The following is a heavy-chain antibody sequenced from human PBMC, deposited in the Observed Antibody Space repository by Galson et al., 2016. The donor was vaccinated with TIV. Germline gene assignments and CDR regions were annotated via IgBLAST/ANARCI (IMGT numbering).Heavy chain of an antibody. CDR2: ISAGGGRT. CDR3: AKVPSSGFSYYYGIDV. D-gene: IGHD3-22*01. J-gene: IGHJ6*02. V-gene: IGHV3-23*01. Sequence: SQRLSCAASGFTFSSFAVSWVRQAPGKGLEWVSGISAGGGRTNYADSVKGRFTISRDNSKKMLYLQLNSLRAEDTAVYYCAKVPSSGFSYYYGIDVWGQGTTVTVA. CDR1: GFTFSSFA.